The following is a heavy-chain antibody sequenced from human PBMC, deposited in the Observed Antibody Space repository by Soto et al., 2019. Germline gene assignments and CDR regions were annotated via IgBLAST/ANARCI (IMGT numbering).Heavy chain of an antibody. CDR2: ASYDGSYK. CDR3: VKERSVVATTPDFDY. Sequence: QVQLVESGGGVVQPGRSLRLSCAASGFTFSSFGMHWVRQAPGKGLEWVAVASYDGSYKYYADSVKGRFTISRDNSKYTLYLQMNSLRAEDTAVYYCVKERSVVATTPDFDYWGQGTLVTVSS. CDR1: GFTFSSFG. V-gene: IGHV3-30*18. J-gene: IGHJ4*02. D-gene: IGHD5-12*01.